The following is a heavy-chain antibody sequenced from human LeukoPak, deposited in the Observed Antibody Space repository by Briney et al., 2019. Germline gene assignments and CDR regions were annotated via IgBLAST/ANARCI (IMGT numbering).Heavy chain of an antibody. V-gene: IGHV4-59*02. J-gene: IGHJ4*02. CDR1: GASVRGYY. D-gene: IGHD7-27*01. Sequence: SETLSLTCTVSGASVRGYYWSWIRQSPGKGLEWIGYIYHTGSTSYSPSLKSRVTISADTSQNQFSLKLSSVTAADTAVYYCASRKLGNDYWGQGTLVTVSS. CDR2: IYHTGST. CDR3: ASRKLGNDY.